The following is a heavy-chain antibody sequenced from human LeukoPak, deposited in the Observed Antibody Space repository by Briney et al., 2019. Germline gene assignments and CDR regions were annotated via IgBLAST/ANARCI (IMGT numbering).Heavy chain of an antibody. CDR1: GFTFSSYW. CDR2: IKQDGSEK. V-gene: IGHV3-7*01. D-gene: IGHD3-9*01. Sequence: GSLRLSCAASGFTFSSYWMSWVRQAPGKGLEWVANIKQDGSEKYYVDSVKGRFTISRDNAKNSLYLQMNSLRAEDTAVYYCARGAGYDILTGYYGDYYMDVWGKGTTVTIPS. J-gene: IGHJ6*03. CDR3: ARGAGYDILTGYYGDYYMDV.